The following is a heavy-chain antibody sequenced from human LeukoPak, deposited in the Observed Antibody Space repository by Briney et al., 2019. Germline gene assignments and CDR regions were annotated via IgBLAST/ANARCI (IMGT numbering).Heavy chain of an antibody. V-gene: IGHV3-48*04. D-gene: IGHD3-10*02. CDR3: AELGITMIGGV. Sequence: GGSLRLSCAASGFTFSSYSMNWVRQAPGKGLEWVSYISSGGSTIYYADSVKGRFTVSRDNAKNSLYLQMNSLRAEDTAVYYCAELGITMIGGVWGKGTTVTISS. CDR2: ISSGGSTI. CDR1: GFTFSSYS. J-gene: IGHJ6*04.